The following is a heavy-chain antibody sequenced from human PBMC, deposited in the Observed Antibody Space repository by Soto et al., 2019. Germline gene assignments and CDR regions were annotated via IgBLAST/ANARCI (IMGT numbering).Heavy chain of an antibody. CDR2: ISAYNGNT. CDR3: SRETIVVVPGGVEFYYSHGMDV. CDR1: GYAFTTYG. J-gene: IGHJ6*02. D-gene: IGHD2-2*01. V-gene: IGHV1-18*04. Sequence: QVQLVQSGAEVRKPGASVKVSCKASGYAFTTYGISWVRQAPGQGLEWMGWISAYNGNTKYAQKLQGRVTMTTDTSTTTAYMELRSLRSDGKAVYYCSRETIVVVPGGVEFYYSHGMDVLGQETTVTVSS.